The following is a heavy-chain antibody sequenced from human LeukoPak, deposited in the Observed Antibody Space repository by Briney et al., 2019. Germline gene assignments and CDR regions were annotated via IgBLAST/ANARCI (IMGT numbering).Heavy chain of an antibody. Sequence: SETLSLTCAVSGGSISSGGYSWSWIRQPPGKGLEWIGYIYHSGSTYYNPSLKSRVTISVDRSKNQFSLKLSSVTAADTAVYYCARAHSGSYSDVYYFDYWGQGALVTVSS. D-gene: IGHD1-26*01. J-gene: IGHJ4*02. CDR1: GGSISSGGYS. CDR3: ARAHSGSYSDVYYFDY. V-gene: IGHV4-30-2*01. CDR2: IYHSGST.